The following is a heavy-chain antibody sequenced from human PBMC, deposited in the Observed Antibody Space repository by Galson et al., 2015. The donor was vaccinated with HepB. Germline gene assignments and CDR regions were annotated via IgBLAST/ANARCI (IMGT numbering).Heavy chain of an antibody. CDR2: IKSNPDGGTT. Sequence: SLRLSCATSGFYFKDAWVSWVRQAPGQGLEWVGRIKSNPDGGTTDYAAPVEGRFTISRDDSKNTLYLQMNSLKTEDTAVYYCTTDQAGSAGFPLDYWGQGSLVTVSS. V-gene: IGHV3-15*01. D-gene: IGHD1-14*01. J-gene: IGHJ4*02. CDR3: TTDQAGSAGFPLDY. CDR1: GFYFKDAW.